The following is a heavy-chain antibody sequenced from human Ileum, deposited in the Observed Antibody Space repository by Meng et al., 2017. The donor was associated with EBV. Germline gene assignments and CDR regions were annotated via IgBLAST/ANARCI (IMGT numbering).Heavy chain of an antibody. Sequence: QVQLVQSGYELKKPGASVKVSCKASGYTFTRNAINRVRQAHGQGLEWMGWISTNTGNPTYAQGFAGRFVFSLDTSVSTAYLQISGLKAEDTAIYYCARDSGYTRSWSRDYWGQGTLVTVSS. D-gene: IGHD6-13*01. J-gene: IGHJ4*02. CDR1: GYTFTRNA. CDR2: ISTNTGNP. CDR3: ARDSGYTRSWSRDY. V-gene: IGHV7-4-1*02.